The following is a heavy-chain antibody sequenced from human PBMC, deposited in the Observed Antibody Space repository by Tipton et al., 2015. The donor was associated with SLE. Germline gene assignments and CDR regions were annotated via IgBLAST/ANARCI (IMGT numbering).Heavy chain of an antibody. CDR2: INHSGGT. D-gene: IGHD6-13*01. CDR3: AGGIAAFPYY. Sequence: LRLSCAVYGGSFSGYYWSWIRQPPGKGLEWIGEINHSGGTNYNPSLKSRVTISVDTSKNQFSLKLSSVTAADTAVYYCAGGIAAFPYYWGQGTLVTVSS. V-gene: IGHV4-34*01. CDR1: GGSFSGYY. J-gene: IGHJ4*02.